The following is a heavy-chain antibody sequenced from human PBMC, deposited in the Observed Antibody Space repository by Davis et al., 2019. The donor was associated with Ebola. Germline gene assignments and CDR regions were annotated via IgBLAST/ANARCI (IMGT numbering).Heavy chain of an antibody. J-gene: IGHJ3*01. CDR2: ITNTGST. D-gene: IGHD3-10*01. Sequence: SETLSLTCTVSGGSISSTTHFWGWIRQPPGKGLEWIGGITNTGSTYYNPSLESRVTISVDTSKNQFSLKLTSLTAADTAVYYCASRPITLVRDGAFDVWGQGTTVTVSS. CDR1: GGSISSTTHF. CDR3: ASRPITLVRDGAFDV. V-gene: IGHV4-39*01.